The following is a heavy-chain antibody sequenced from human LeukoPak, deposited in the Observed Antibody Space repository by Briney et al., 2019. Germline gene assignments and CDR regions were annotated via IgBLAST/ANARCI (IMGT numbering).Heavy chain of an antibody. D-gene: IGHD3-22*01. CDR1: GGSFSAYY. CDR3: ARARYYYDSSGYTNWFDP. CDR2: INHSGST. J-gene: IGHJ5*02. Sequence: KASETLSLTCAVHGGSFSAYYWSWIRQSPEKVLEWIGEINHSGSTNYNPSLKSRVTISVDTSKNQFSLKLSSVTAADAAVYYCARARYYYDSSGYTNWFDPWGQGTLVTVSS. V-gene: IGHV4-34*01.